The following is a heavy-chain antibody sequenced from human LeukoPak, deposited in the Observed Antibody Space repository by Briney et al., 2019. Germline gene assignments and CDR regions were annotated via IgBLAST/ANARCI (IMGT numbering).Heavy chain of an antibody. CDR2: ISGSGGST. D-gene: IGHD4-17*01. J-gene: IGHJ4*02. V-gene: IGHV3-23*01. CDR3: AKDVYGDYWGYYFDY. CDR1: GFTFSSYA. Sequence: GGSLRLSCAASGFTFSSYAMSWVRQAPGKGPEWVSAISGSGGSTYYADSVKGRFTISRDNSKNTLYLQMNSLRAEDTAVYYCAKDVYGDYWGYYFDYWGQGTLVTVSS.